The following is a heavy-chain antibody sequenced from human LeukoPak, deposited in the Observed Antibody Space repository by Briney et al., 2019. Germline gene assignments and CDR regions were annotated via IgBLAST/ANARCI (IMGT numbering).Heavy chain of an antibody. CDR2: ISSSSSYI. CDR3: ARHAASPYDFWSGYYTDYYYYVDV. V-gene: IGHV3-21*01. CDR1: GFTFSSYS. Sequence: GGSLRLSCAASGFTFSSYSMNWVRQAPGKGLEWVSSISSSSSYIYYADSVKGRFTISRDNAKNSLYLQMNSLRAEDTAVYYCARHAASPYDFWSGYYTDYYYYVDVWGKGTTVTVSS. J-gene: IGHJ6*03. D-gene: IGHD3-3*01.